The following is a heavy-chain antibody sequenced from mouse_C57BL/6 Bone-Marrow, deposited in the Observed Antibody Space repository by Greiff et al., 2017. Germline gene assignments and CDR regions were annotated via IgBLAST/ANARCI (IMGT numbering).Heavy chain of an antibody. D-gene: IGHD1-1*01. CDR1: GYTFTSYT. J-gene: IGHJ4*01. V-gene: IGHV1-4*01. Sequence: QVQLKESGAELARPGASVKMSCKASGYTFTSYTMHWVKQRPGQGLEWIGYINPSSGYTKYNQKFKDKATLTADKSSSTAYMQLSSLTSEDSAVYYCARGNGRRPYYAMDYWGQGTSVTVSS. CDR2: INPSSGYT. CDR3: ARGNGRRPYYAMDY.